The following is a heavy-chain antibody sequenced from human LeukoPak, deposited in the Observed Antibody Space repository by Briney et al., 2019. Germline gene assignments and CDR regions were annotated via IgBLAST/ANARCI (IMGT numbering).Heavy chain of an antibody. Sequence: GGSLRLSCAASGFTFSSYEMNWVRQAPGKGLEWVSAISGSGGSTYYADSVKGRFTISRDNSKNTLYLQMNSLRAEDTAVYYCAKDLSHCSSTSCYGDDAFDIWGQGTMVTVSS. D-gene: IGHD2-2*01. V-gene: IGHV3-23*01. CDR1: GFTFSSYE. J-gene: IGHJ3*02. CDR3: AKDLSHCSSTSCYGDDAFDI. CDR2: ISGSGGST.